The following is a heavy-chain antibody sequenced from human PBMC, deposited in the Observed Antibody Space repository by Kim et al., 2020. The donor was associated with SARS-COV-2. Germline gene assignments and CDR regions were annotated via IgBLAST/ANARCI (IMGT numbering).Heavy chain of an antibody. CDR2: IIPIFGTA. V-gene: IGHV1-69*13. D-gene: IGHD6-19*01. Sequence: SVKVSCKASGGTFSSYAISWVRQAPGQGLEWMGGIIPIFGTANYAQKFQGRVTITADESTSTAYMELSSLRSEDTAVYYCAREPGIAVAGTGWYFDLWGRGTLVTVSS. J-gene: IGHJ2*01. CDR1: GGTFSSYA. CDR3: AREPGIAVAGTGWYFDL.